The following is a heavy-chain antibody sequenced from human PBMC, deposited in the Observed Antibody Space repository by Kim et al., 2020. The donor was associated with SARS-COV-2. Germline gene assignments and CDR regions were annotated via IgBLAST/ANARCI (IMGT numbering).Heavy chain of an antibody. CDR2: IGHDGYT. Sequence: SETLSLTCTVSGYSISSGYYWGWIRQPPGKGLEWIGNIGHDGYTSYNPSLKSRVAISLDTSKNQFSLNLNSVTAADTAVYYCARSPANWGWFHFAYWGQGTLVPVSS. CDR1: GYSISSGYY. V-gene: IGHV4-38-2*02. J-gene: IGHJ4*02. CDR3: ARSPANWGWFHFAY. D-gene: IGHD7-27*01.